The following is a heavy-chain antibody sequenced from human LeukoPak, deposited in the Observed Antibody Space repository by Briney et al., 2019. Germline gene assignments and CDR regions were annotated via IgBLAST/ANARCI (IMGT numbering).Heavy chain of an antibody. V-gene: IGHV5-51*01. D-gene: IGHD2-15*01. CDR1: GYXFINYW. CDR2: IDPGDSTT. CDR3: ARPVAANLWADY. Sequence: GESLKISCNGSGYXFINYWICWVRQMPGKGLEWMGIIDPGDSTTRYSPSFQGQVTISADKSISTAYLQWNSLKASDTAMYYCARPVAANLWADYWGQGTLVTVSS. J-gene: IGHJ4*02.